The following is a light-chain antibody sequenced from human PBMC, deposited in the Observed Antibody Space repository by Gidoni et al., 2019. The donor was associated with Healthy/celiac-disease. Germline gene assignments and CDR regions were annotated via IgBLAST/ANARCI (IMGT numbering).Light chain of an antibody. CDR3: QQYYSTPPH. Sequence: DIVMTQSPDSLAVSLGERATINSKSSQSVLYSSNNKNYLAWYQQKPGQPPKLLIYWASTRESGVPDRFSGSGSGTDFTLTISSLQAEDVAVYYCQQYYSTPPHFGQGTKLEIK. V-gene: IGKV4-1*01. CDR2: WAS. CDR1: QSVLYSSNNKNY. J-gene: IGKJ2*01.